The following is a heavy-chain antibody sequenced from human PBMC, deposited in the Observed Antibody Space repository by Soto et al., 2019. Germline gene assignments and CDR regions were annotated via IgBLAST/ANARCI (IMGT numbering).Heavy chain of an antibody. D-gene: IGHD6-13*01. J-gene: IGHJ4*02. Sequence: SETLSLTCTVSGGSISSSSYYWTWIRQPPGTGLEWIGEINHSGSTNYNPSLKSRVTISVDTSKKQFSLKLTSVTAADTAVYYCARCIAAAGPIDYWGQGTLVTVSS. CDR1: GGSISSSSYY. CDR2: INHSGST. V-gene: IGHV4-39*07. CDR3: ARCIAAAGPIDY.